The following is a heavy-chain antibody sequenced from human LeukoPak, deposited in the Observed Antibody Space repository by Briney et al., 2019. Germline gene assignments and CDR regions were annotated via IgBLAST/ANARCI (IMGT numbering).Heavy chain of an antibody. J-gene: IGHJ3*02. CDR2: ISSSSSSI. CDR1: GFIFSSYS. CDR3: ARASAYDILTGYHDAFDI. D-gene: IGHD3-9*01. V-gene: IGHV3-48*04. Sequence: PGGSLRLSCAASGFIFSSYSMNWVRQAPGKGLEWVSYISSSSSSIYYADSVKGRFTISRDNAKNSLYLQMNSLRAEDTAVYYCARASAYDILTGYHDAFDIWGQGTMVTVSS.